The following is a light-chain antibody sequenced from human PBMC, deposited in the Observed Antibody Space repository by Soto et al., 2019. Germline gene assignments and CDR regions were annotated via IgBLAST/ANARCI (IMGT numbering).Light chain of an antibody. CDR2: GIS. V-gene: IGKV3-15*01. CDR1: QSVSSIY. Sequence: EIVMTHSPGTLSLSPGETATLSCRASQSVSSIYLAWYQQKPGQAPSLLVYGISTRAPAITARFSGSGSGAEFTRTISMLQSEEFAIYYVQRYSKWPITFGEGTRLVIK. CDR3: QRYSKWPIT. J-gene: IGKJ5*01.